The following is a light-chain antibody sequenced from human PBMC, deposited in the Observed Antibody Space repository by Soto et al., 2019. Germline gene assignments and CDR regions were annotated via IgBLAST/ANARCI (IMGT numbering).Light chain of an antibody. CDR3: NSYTRSSTLPYV. V-gene: IGLV2-14*01. CDR1: SSDVGGYNY. CDR2: EVN. Sequence: QSALTQPPSASGSPGQSVTISCTGTSSDVGGYNYVSWYQQHPGKAPKLMIYEVNSRPSGVSNRFSGSKSGNTASLTISGLQAEDEADYYCNSYTRSSTLPYVFGTGTKVTVL. J-gene: IGLJ1*01.